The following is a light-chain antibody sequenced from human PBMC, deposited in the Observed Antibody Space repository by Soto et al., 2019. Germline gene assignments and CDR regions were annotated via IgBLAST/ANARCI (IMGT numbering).Light chain of an antibody. V-gene: IGKV4-1*01. Sequence: DIVMTQSPGCLAVSLGEMATINCKSRQSVLNRSNNKNFLAWYQQKPGQPPKLFLNWASTRESGVPDRFIGGGSGTEFTLTISSLHAEDVAVYYCQQFFHAPTFGHGTKVDIK. CDR1: QSVLNRSNNKNF. J-gene: IGKJ1*01. CDR2: WAS. CDR3: QQFFHAPT.